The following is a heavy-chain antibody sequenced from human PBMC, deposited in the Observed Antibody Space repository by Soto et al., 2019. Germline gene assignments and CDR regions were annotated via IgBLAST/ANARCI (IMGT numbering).Heavy chain of an antibody. Sequence: GPHRPSDPTSGLSCSNAWKNWVRQAPGKGLEWVGRIKSKTDGGTTDYAAPVKGRFTISRDDSKNTLYLQMNSLKTVDTAVYYCTTDSDYYYGMDVWGQGTTFTVSS. J-gene: IGHJ6*02. CDR3: TTDSDYYYGMDV. V-gene: IGHV3-15*07. CDR2: IKSKTDGGTT. CDR1: GLSCSNAW.